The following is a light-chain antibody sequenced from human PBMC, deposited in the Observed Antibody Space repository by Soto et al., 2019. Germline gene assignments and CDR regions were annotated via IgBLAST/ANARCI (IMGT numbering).Light chain of an antibody. CDR3: ASYGGGTTFYV. V-gene: IGLV2-23*02. CDR1: SNDVGKYNH. J-gene: IGLJ1*01. Sequence: QSVLTQPASVSGSPGQSLTISCTGTSNDVGKYNHVSWYQHHAGKAPKLILYDVSQWPSGASRRFSGSKSGNTASLTIYRLQHDDEGDYDCASYGGGTTFYVFGTGTKLTVL. CDR2: DVS.